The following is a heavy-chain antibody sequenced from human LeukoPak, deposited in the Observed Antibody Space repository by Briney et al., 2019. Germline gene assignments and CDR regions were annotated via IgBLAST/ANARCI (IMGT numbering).Heavy chain of an antibody. J-gene: IGHJ4*02. CDR1: GGSFSGYY. CDR2: INHSGST. CDR3: ARQDRGLMDY. Sequence: SETLSLTCAVYGGSFSGYYWSWIRQPPGKGLEWIGEINHSGSTNYNPSLKSRVTISVDTSKNQFSLKLSSVTAADTAVYYCARQDRGLMDYWGQGTLVTVSS. D-gene: IGHD2-8*01. V-gene: IGHV4-34*01.